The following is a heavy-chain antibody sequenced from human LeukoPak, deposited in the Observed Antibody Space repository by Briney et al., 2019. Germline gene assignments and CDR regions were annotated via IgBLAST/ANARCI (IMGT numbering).Heavy chain of an antibody. Sequence: PGGSLRLSCAASQFTFSSHGMHWVRQAPGKGLEWVAVISYDGSKKYYADSVKGRFTISRDNSKNTLYLQMNSLRTEDTAVYYCAKDLANFDWRYYIDYWGQGTLVTVSS. V-gene: IGHV3-30*18. J-gene: IGHJ4*02. CDR3: AKDLANFDWRYYIDY. D-gene: IGHD3-9*01. CDR1: QFTFSSHG. CDR2: ISYDGSKK.